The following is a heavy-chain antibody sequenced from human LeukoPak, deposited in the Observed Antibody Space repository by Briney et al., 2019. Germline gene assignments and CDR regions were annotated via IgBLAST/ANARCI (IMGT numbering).Heavy chain of an antibody. CDR3: ARASRYGSGSYNWFDP. V-gene: IGHV1-2*02. J-gene: IGHJ5*02. CDR1: GYTFTGYY. Sequence: GASVKVSCKASGYTFTGYYMHWVRQAPGQGLEWMGWINPNSGGTNYAQKFQGRVTMTRDTSISTAYMELSRLRSDDAAVYYCARASRYGSGSYNWFDPWGQGTLVTVSS. D-gene: IGHD3-10*01. CDR2: INPNSGGT.